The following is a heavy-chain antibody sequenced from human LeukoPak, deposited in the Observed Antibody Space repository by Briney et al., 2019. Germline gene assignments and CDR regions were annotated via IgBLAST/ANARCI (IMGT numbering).Heavy chain of an antibody. CDR3: ARDGGHSTDLDY. V-gene: IGHV3-7*01. CDR2: IKQDGGES. Sequence: PGGSLRLSGATSGFTFSRHWMTWVRQGPGKGPEWVANIKQDGGESYDVHSVKGRFTISRDNAKSSLYIQMTSLRAEDTAVYYCARDGGHSTDLDYWGQGILVTVSS. D-gene: IGHD2-8*02. CDR1: GFTFSRHW. J-gene: IGHJ4*02.